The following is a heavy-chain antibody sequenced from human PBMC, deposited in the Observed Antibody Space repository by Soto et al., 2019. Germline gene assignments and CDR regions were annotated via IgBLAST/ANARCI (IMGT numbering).Heavy chain of an antibody. V-gene: IGHV3-23*01. CDR2: ISGSGGST. CDR1: GFTFSNYA. J-gene: IGHJ5*02. D-gene: IGHD3-3*01. Sequence: GSLRLSCAAAGFTFSNYAVTWVRQAPGKGLEWVSAISGSGGSTYYADSVKGRFTISRDNSKNTLYLQMNSLRAEDTAVYYCAKATQGGRFLEWLLEQGFDPWGQGTLVTVSS. CDR3: AKATQGGRFLEWLLEQGFDP.